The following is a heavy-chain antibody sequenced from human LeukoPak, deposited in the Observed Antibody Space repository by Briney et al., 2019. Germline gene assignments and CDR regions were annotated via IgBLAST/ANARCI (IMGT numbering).Heavy chain of an antibody. V-gene: IGHV3-11*01. CDR3: ARGKLRFDY. D-gene: IGHD6-6*01. Sequence: PGGSLRLSCAASGFTFSDYYMSWIRQAPGKGLEWVSYISSSGFSTYYAGSVKGRFTISRDNARNSLYLQMNSLAPEDTALYYCARGKLRFDYWGQGTLVSVSS. CDR1: GFTFSDYY. CDR2: ISSSGFST. J-gene: IGHJ4*02.